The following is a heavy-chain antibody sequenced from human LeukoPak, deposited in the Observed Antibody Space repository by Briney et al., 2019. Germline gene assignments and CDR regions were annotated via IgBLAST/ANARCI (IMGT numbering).Heavy chain of an antibody. CDR1: GFTFSDYY. Sequence: GGSLRLSCAASGFTFSDYYMSWIRQAPGKGLEWVSYISSSGSTIYYADSVKGRFTISRDNAKNSLYLQMNSLRAEDTVVYYCARGLYYYDSSGYYDEYFQHWGQGTLVTVSS. J-gene: IGHJ1*01. V-gene: IGHV3-11*01. D-gene: IGHD3-22*01. CDR2: ISSSGSTI. CDR3: ARGLYYYDSSGYYDEYFQH.